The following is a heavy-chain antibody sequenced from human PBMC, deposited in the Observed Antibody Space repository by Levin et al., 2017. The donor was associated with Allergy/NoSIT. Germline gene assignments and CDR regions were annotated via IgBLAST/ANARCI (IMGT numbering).Heavy chain of an antibody. CDR1: GFTFSSYE. CDR2: ISSSGSTI. Sequence: GGSLRLSCAASGFTFSSYEMNWVRQAPGKGLEWVSYISSSGSTIYYADSVKGRFTISRDNAKNSLYLQMNSLRAEDTAVYYCARVDSDLLNNWFDPWGQGTLVTVSS. J-gene: IGHJ5*02. CDR3: ARVDSDLLNNWFDP. D-gene: IGHD3-3*01. V-gene: IGHV3-48*03.